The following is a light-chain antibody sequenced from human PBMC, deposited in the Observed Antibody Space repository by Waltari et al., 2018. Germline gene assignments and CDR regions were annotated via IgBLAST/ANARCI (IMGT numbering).Light chain of an antibody. CDR1: SSDIGRYNL. Sequence: QSALTQPASVSGSPGQSITISCTGSSSDIGRYNLVSWYRHHPGKAPKLIIYEGSQRPSGSSDRFSGSKSGNRASLTISGLQAEDEGDYYGCSFVGNQNLMFGGGTKLTVL. V-gene: IGLV2-23*01. J-gene: IGLJ3*02. CDR2: EGS. CDR3: CSFVGNQNLM.